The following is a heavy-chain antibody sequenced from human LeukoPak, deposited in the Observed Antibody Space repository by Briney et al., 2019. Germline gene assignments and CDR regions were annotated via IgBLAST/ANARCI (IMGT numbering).Heavy chain of an antibody. J-gene: IGHJ4*02. D-gene: IGHD1-26*01. Sequence: SETLSLTCSVFGYSVTSGSYYWSWIRQPPGKGLEWIGSVYYSGSTNYNPSLKSRGTISVDTFKNQFSLRLSSVTAADTAVYYCAREGGNYFDYWGQGALVTVSS. V-gene: IGHV4-61*01. CDR2: VYYSGST. CDR3: AREGGNYFDY. CDR1: GYSVTSGSYY.